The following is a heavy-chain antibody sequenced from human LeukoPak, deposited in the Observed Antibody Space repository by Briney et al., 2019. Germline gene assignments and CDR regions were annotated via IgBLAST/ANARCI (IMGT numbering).Heavy chain of an antibody. V-gene: IGHV1-18*01. CDR1: GYTFTSYG. CDR3: ARYHLRVGDAFDI. J-gene: IGHJ3*02. CDR2: ISAYNGNT. Sequence: SVKVSCKASGYTFTSYGISWVRQAPGQGLEWMGWISAYNGNTNYAQKLQGRVTMTTDTSTSTAYMELRSLRSDDTAIYYCARYHLRVGDAFDIWGQGTMVTVSA. D-gene: IGHD2-8*02.